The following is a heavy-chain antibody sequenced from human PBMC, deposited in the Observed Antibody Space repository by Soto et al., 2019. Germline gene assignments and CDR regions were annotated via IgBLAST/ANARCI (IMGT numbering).Heavy chain of an antibody. Sequence: GGSLRLSCAASGFTFSSYAMGWVRQGPGKGLEWVSVVSIGGSTHYADSVRGRFTISRDNSKNTLSLQMNSLTAEDTAVYFCAKRSGAGGHFDYGGQGALVPVSS. J-gene: IGHJ4*02. D-gene: IGHD2-15*01. CDR3: AKRSGAGGHFDY. CDR1: GFTFSSYA. CDR2: VSIGGST. V-gene: IGHV3-23*01.